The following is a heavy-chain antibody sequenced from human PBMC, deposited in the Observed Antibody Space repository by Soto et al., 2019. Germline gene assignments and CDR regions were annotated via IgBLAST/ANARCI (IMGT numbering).Heavy chain of an antibody. J-gene: IGHJ5*02. D-gene: IGHD2-2*02. Sequence: QVQLQESGPGLVKPSQTLSLTCTVSGGSISSGGYYWSWIRQHPGKGLEWIGYIYYSGSTYYNPSLKSRVTISVDTSKNQFALKLSSVTAADTAVYYCASAIVVVPAAIVWFDPWGQGPLVTVSS. CDR1: GGSISSGGYY. CDR3: ASAIVVVPAAIVWFDP. V-gene: IGHV4-31*03. CDR2: IYYSGST.